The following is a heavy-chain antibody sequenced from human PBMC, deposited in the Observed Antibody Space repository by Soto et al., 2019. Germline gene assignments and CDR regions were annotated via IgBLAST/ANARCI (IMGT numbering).Heavy chain of an antibody. CDR1: GFRFSTYS. J-gene: IGHJ5*02. CDR3: ARDPGVSGWDRWLDP. Sequence: GGSLRLSCEASGFRFSTYSMNWVRQSPGKGLEWLSYITSSSATIYYADSVKGRFTISRDNAKNSLYLQMNSLRDEDTDVYYCARDPGVSGWDRWLDPWGQGTLVTVSS. V-gene: IGHV3-48*02. D-gene: IGHD6-19*01. CDR2: ITSSSATI.